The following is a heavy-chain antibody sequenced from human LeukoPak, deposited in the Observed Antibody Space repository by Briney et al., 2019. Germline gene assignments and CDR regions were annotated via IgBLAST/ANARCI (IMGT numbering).Heavy chain of an antibody. D-gene: IGHD4-17*01. CDR1: GGSISSGDYY. CDR3: ARGATDYGDYNWFDP. V-gene: IGHV4-30-4*08. J-gene: IGHJ5*02. Sequence: SETLSLTCTVSGGSISSGDYYWSWIRQPPGKGLERIGYIYYSGSTYYNPSLKSRVTISVDTSKNQFSLKLSSVTAADTAVYYCARGATDYGDYNWFDPWGQGTLVTVSS. CDR2: IYYSGST.